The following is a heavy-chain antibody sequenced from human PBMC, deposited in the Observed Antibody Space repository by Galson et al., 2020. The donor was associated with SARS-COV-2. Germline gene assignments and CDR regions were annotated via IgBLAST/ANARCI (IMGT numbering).Heavy chain of an antibody. CDR1: GGSFSGYY. V-gene: IGHV4-34*01. J-gene: IGHJ6*03. CDR2: INHSGST. D-gene: IGHD4-4*01. Sequence: SETLSLTCAVYGGSFSGYYWSWIRQPPGKGLEWIGEINHSGSTNYNPSLKSRVTISVDTSKNQFSLKLSSVTAADTAVYYCARDRPVTTFYHYYYYMDVWGKGTTVTVSS. CDR3: ARDRPVTTFYHYYYYMDV.